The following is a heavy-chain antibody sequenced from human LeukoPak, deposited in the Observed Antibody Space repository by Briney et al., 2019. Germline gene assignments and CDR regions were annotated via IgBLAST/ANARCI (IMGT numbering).Heavy chain of an antibody. CDR1: GGSIGGSSHY. V-gene: IGHV4-39*01. CDR3: ARPQRYSNYALDY. D-gene: IGHD4-11*01. Sequence: SETLSLTCTVSGGSIGGSSHYWGWIRQPPGKGLEWIGSIYYSGSTYYKPSLKSRVTMSVDTSKNQFSLKLSSVTAADTAVYYCARPQRYSNYALDYWGQGTLVTVSS. CDR2: IYYSGST. J-gene: IGHJ4*02.